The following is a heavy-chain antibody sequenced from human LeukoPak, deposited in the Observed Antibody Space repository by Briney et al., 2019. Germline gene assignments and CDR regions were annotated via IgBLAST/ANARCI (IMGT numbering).Heavy chain of an antibody. CDR1: GFTFFNPW. J-gene: IGHJ3*02. Sequence: AGGSWRLSCAASGFTFFNPWRNGVRQAPGKGLGWLGRIKREIDGGATDYAAPVQGRFTISRDDSQATLYLQMNSLKTEDTAVYYCTTGGSVIVAGTRAFDIWGQGTMVTVSS. V-gene: IGHV3-15*07. CDR2: IKREIDGGAT. D-gene: IGHD5-12*01. CDR3: TTGGSVIVAGTRAFDI.